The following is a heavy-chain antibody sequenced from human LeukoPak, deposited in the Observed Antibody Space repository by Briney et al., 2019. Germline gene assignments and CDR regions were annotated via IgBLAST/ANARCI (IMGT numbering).Heavy chain of an antibody. CDR3: ARDRPARGGSWYRFDP. Sequence: SETLSLTCTVSGGSISSYYWSWIRQPAGKGLEWIGRIYTSGSINYNPSLKSRVTMSVDTSKNQLSLELSSLTAADTAVYCCARDRPARGGSWYRFDPWGRGTLVTVSS. V-gene: IGHV4-4*07. CDR2: IYTSGSI. CDR1: GGSISSYY. J-gene: IGHJ5*02. D-gene: IGHD6-13*01.